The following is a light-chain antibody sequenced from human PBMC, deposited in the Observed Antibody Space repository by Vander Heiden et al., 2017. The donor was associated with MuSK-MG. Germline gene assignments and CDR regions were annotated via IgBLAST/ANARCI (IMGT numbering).Light chain of an antibody. V-gene: IGLV2-23*01. CDR2: EGK. J-gene: IGLJ2*01. CDR3: CAYAGSSTV. CDR1: NLGSYNL. Sequence: SALTPPASVSGSPGQSITISCPGTNLGSYNLVSWHQQHPGKAPKLLIYEGKKRPSVVAKRCSGSRSGNTASLTSSGLQADDQADYYCCAYAGSSTVFGGGTKLTVL.